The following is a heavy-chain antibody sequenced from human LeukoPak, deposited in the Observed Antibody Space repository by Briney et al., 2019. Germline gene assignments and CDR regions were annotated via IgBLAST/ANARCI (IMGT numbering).Heavy chain of an antibody. Sequence: GGSLRLSCAASGFTFSSYSMNWVRQAPGKGLEWVSSISSSSSYIYYADSVRGRFTISRDNAKNSLYLQMNSLRAEDTAVYYCARYLGYGDYGSIDYWGQGTLVTVSS. J-gene: IGHJ4*02. CDR1: GFTFSSYS. CDR2: ISSSSSYI. V-gene: IGHV3-21*01. CDR3: ARYLGYGDYGSIDY. D-gene: IGHD4-17*01.